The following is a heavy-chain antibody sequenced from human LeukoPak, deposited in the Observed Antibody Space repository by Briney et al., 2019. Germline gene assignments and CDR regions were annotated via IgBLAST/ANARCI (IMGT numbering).Heavy chain of an antibody. CDR3: AKKIFQGWGLYFDY. CDR2: ISDSGSAT. CDR1: GFTFSSYA. Sequence: PGGSLRLSCAASGFTFSSYAMSWVRQAPGKGLEWVSAISDSGSATYYADSVKGRFTISRDNSKNTLHLQMNSLRAEDTAIYYCAKKIFQGWGLYFDYWGQGTLVTVSS. D-gene: IGHD2-21*01. J-gene: IGHJ4*02. V-gene: IGHV3-23*01.